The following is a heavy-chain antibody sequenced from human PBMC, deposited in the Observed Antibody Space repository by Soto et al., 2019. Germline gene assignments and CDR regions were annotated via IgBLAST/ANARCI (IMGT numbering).Heavy chain of an antibody. J-gene: IGHJ4*02. CDR1: GDTFSSYA. CDR3: ARGIALCTGGSCYSRYFDP. V-gene: IGHV1-69*12. D-gene: IGHD2-15*01. Sequence: QVQLVQSGAEVKKPGSSVKVSCKSSGDTFSSYAISWVRQAPGQGLEWMGGIFPKFAIANYAQKFQGRVTITADASATTAYMELSGLRYDDTAAYYCARGIALCTGGSCYSRYFDPWGQGTLVTVSS. CDR2: IFPKFAIA.